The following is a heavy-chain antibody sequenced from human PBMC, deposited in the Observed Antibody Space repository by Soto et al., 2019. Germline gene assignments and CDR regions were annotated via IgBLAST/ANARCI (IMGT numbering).Heavy chain of an antibody. CDR2: IYYSGST. CDR1: GGSISSGGYY. D-gene: IGHD4-17*01. Sequence: TLSLTCTVSGGSISSGGYYWSWIRQHPGKGLEWIGYIYYSGSTYYNPSLKSRVTISVDTSKNQFSLKLSSVTAADTAVDYCAREAVTTTFDYWGQGALVTVSS. CDR3: AREAVTTTFDY. V-gene: IGHV4-31*03. J-gene: IGHJ4*02.